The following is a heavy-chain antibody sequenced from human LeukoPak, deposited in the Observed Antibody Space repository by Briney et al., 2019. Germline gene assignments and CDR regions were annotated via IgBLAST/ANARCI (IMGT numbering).Heavy chain of an antibody. CDR2: IYYSGST. D-gene: IGHD3-9*01. V-gene: IGHV4-59*01. J-gene: IGHJ6*04. Sequence: SETLSLTCTVSGGSISSYYWSWIRQPPGKGLEWIGYIYYSGSTNCNPSLKSRVTISVDTSKNQFSLKLSSVTAADTAVYYCARDMDYDILTGYHYGMDVWGKGTTVTVSS. CDR1: GGSISSYY. CDR3: ARDMDYDILTGYHYGMDV.